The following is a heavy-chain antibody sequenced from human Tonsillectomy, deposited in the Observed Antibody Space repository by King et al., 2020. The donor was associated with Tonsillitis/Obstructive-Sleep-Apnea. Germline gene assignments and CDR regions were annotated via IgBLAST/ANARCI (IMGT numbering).Heavy chain of an antibody. J-gene: IGHJ4*02. CDR2: ISYDGSNK. D-gene: IGHD3-16*01. Sequence: QLVQSGGGVVQPGRSLRLSCAASGFTFSSYAMHWVRQAPGKGLEWVAVISYDGSNKYYADSVKGRFTISRDNSKNTLYLQMNSLRAEDTAVYYCARGGIYDYIWGSYAYFDYWGQGTLVTVPS. CDR1: GFTFSSYA. CDR3: ARGGIYDYIWGSYAYFDY. V-gene: IGHV3-30*01.